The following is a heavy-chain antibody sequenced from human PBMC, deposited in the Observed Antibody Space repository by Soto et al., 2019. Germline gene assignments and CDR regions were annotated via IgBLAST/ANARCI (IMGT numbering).Heavy chain of an antibody. V-gene: IGHV4-4*07. CDR2: IYASGNT. Sequence: SETLSLTCTVSGAFISGYYWSWIRQPAGKGLEWIGRIYASGNTKYSPSLRSRATMSVDTSNKQFSLKLNSVTAADTAGYYCARESTVAGTDNWFDSWGQVTLVTVSS. D-gene: IGHD6-13*01. CDR3: ARESTVAGTDNWFDS. CDR1: GAFISGYY. J-gene: IGHJ5*01.